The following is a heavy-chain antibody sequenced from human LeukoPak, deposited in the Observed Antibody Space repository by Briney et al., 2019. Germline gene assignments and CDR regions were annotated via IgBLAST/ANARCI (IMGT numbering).Heavy chain of an antibody. Sequence: NPSETLSLTCTVSGGSISSYYWSWIRQPAGKGPEWIGRIYTSGSTNYNPSLKSRVTMSVDTSKNQFSLKLSSVTAADTAVYYCARGSFDYYGSGSYFTLFDYWGQGTLVTVSS. J-gene: IGHJ4*02. D-gene: IGHD3-10*01. CDR2: IYTSGST. CDR3: ARGSFDYYGSGSYFTLFDY. V-gene: IGHV4-4*07. CDR1: GGSISSYY.